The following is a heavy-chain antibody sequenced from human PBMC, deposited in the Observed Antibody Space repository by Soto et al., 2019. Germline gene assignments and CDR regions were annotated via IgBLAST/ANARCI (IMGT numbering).Heavy chain of an antibody. Sequence: PGGSLRLSCAASGFTFSNYWMSWVRQAPGKGPEWLANIKQDGSEKYYMDSVMGRFTISRDNAKNSLYLQMNSLKADDAAVYYCARDLLKGARSWSDWYFDLWGRGTLVTVSS. V-gene: IGHV3-7*01. CDR3: ARDLLKGARSWSDWYFDL. J-gene: IGHJ2*01. D-gene: IGHD6-13*01. CDR1: GFTFSNYW. CDR2: IKQDGSEK.